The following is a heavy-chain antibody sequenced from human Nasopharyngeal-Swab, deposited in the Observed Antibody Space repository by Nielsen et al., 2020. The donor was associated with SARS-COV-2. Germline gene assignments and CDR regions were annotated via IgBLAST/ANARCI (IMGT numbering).Heavy chain of an antibody. V-gene: IGHV4-31*03. J-gene: IGHJ4*02. CDR2: IYYSGST. D-gene: IGHD3-3*01. Sequence: SETLSLTCTVSGGSISSGGYYWSWIRQHPGKGLEWIGYIYYSGSTYYNPSLKSRVTISVDTSKNQFSLKLSSVTAADTAVYYCASVRRTIFGVVSSFDYWSQGTLVTVSS. CDR3: ASVRRTIFGVVSSFDY. CDR1: GGSISSGGYY.